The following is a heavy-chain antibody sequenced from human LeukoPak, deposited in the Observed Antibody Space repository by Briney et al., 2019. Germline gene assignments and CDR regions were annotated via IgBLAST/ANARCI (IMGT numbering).Heavy chain of an antibody. J-gene: IGHJ4*02. Sequence: GGSLRLSCAASGFTFRSYAIHWVRQAPGKGLEWVAFISFDGNTKYYSDSVKGRFTISRDNSKNTLYLQMNSLSAEDTAVYYCARDPLPWGYCSSTSCYFDYWGQGTLVTVSS. CDR2: ISFDGNTK. CDR1: GFTFRSYA. CDR3: ARDPLPWGYCSSTSCYFDY. D-gene: IGHD2-2*01. V-gene: IGHV3-30*01.